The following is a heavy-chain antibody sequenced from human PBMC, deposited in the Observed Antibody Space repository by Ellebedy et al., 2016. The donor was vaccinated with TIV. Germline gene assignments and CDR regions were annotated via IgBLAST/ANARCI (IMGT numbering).Heavy chain of an antibody. CDR1: GFTFSSYA. D-gene: IGHD4-17*01. V-gene: IGHV3-23*01. J-gene: IGHJ4*02. CDR2: ISGSGGST. CDR3: ARAGDSWGFG. Sequence: GESLKISXAASGFTFSSYAMSWVRQAPGKGLEWVSAISGSGGSTYYADSVKGRFTISRDNSKNTLYLQMNSLRAEDTAVYYCARAGDSWGFGWGQGTLVTVSS.